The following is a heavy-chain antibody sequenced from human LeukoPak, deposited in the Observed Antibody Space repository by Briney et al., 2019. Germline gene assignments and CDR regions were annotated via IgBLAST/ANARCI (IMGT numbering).Heavy chain of an antibody. CDR1: GGSISSYY. J-gene: IGHJ4*02. CDR2: IYYSGST. Sequence: PSETPSLTCTVSGGSISSYYWSWIRQPPGKGLEWIGYIYYSGSTNYNPSLKSRVTISVDTSKNQFSLKLSSVTAADTAVYYCARAHGGWYYFDYWGQGTLVTVSS. D-gene: IGHD6-19*01. CDR3: ARAHGGWYYFDY. V-gene: IGHV4-59*01.